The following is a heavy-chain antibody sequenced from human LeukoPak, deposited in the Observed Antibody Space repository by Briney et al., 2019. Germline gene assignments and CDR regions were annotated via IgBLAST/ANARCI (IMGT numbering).Heavy chain of an antibody. D-gene: IGHD3-22*01. V-gene: IGHV1-2*02. J-gene: IGHJ4*02. CDR2: INPNSGGT. CDR3: ASDGELRGYPLEG. CDR1: GYTFTGYY. Sequence: ASVKVSCKASGYTFTGYYMHWVRQAPGQGLECMGWINPNSGGTNYAQRFQGRVTMTRDTSMSTAYMELSRLRSDDTAVYYCASDGELRGYPLEGWGQGTLDTVSS.